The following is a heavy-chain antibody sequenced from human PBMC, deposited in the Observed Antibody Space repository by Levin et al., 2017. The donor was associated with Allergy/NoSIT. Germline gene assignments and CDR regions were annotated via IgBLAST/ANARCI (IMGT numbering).Heavy chain of an antibody. CDR2: IYHSGST. V-gene: IGHV4-38-2*01. Sequence: SQTLSLTCAVSGYSISSGYYWGWIRQPPGKGLEWIGSIYHSGSTYYNPSLKSRVTISVDTSKNQFSLKLSSVTAADTAVYYCARVPFRVVVVDFWGQGTLVTVSS. D-gene: IGHD2-15*01. J-gene: IGHJ4*02. CDR1: GYSISSGYY. CDR3: ARVPFRVVVVDF.